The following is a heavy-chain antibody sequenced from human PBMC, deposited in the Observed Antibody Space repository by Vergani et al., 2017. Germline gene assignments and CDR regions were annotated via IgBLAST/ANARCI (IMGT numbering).Heavy chain of an antibody. CDR1: GYTFTSYD. V-gene: IGHV1-8*01. J-gene: IGHJ5*02. D-gene: IGHD4-17*01. CDR3: ARNTVTTSSDWFDP. Sequence: QVQLVQSGAEVKKPGASVKVSCKASGYTFTSYDINWVRQATGQGLEWMGWMNPNSGNTGYAQKFQGRVNMTRNTSISTAYIELSSLRSEDTAVYYCARNTVTTSSDWFDPWGQGTLVTVSS. CDR2: MNPNSGNT.